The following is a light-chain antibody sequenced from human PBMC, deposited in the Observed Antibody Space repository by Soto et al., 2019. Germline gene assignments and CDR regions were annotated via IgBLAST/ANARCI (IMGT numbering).Light chain of an antibody. Sequence: QSALTQPASVSGSPGQSITISCTGTRSDVGADTYVSWYQQHPGKAPKLMIFEVSDRPSGFSKRFSASKSGNTASLTISGLQAEDEADYYCSSYTTSNTLVFGGGTKLTVL. J-gene: IGLJ2*01. CDR3: SSYTTSNTLV. CDR2: EVS. V-gene: IGLV2-14*01. CDR1: RSDVGADTY.